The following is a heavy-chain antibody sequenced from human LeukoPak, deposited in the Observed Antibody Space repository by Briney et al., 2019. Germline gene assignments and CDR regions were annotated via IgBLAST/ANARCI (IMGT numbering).Heavy chain of an antibody. CDR1: GGTFSSYA. CDR2: IIPIFGTA. D-gene: IGHD2-15*01. CDR3: ARICSGGSCYNDY. J-gene: IGHJ4*02. V-gene: IGHV1-69*05. Sequence: ASVKVSCKASGGTFSSYAISWVRQAPGQGLECMGGIIPIFGTANYAQKFQGRVTITTDESTGTAYMELSSLRSEDTAVYYCARICSGGSCYNDYWGQGTLVTVSS.